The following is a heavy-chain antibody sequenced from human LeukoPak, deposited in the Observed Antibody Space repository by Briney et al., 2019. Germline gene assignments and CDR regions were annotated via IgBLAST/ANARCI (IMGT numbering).Heavy chain of an antibody. CDR1: GFTFSSSA. D-gene: IGHD1-14*01. CDR2: ISGSGGST. J-gene: IGHJ4*02. CDR3: ARGVEPLAANTLAY. V-gene: IGHV3-23*01. Sequence: GGSLRLSCAASGFTFSSSAMSWVRQAPGKGLAGVSLISGSGGSTYYADSVKGRFTISRDNSKSTLYLQMNSLRVEDTAVYYCARGVEPLAANTLAYWGQGTLVTVSS.